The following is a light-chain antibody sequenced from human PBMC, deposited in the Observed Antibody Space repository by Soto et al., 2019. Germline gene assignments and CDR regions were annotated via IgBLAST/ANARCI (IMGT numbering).Light chain of an antibody. CDR3: QQYYNYPLT. Sequence: DIQMTQSPSSLSASVGDTVTITCRSSQSISNRLAWYQQTPGKAPKLLIYKASSSQSGVPSSFSGSGSGTEFTLTISSLQPGDFATYYCQQYYNYPLTFGQGTKVDIK. CDR2: KAS. J-gene: IGKJ1*01. V-gene: IGKV1-5*03. CDR1: QSISNR.